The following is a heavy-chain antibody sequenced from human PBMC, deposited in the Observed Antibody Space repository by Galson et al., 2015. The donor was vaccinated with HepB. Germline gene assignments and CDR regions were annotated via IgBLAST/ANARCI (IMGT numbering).Heavy chain of an antibody. Sequence: SLRLSCAASGFTFGDYAMSWFRQAPGKGLEWVGFIRSKAYGGTTEYAASVKGRFTISRDDSKSIAYLQMNSLKTEDTAVYYCIPHCSSTSCYGLFGARPNYYYYYYMDVWGKGTTVTVSS. CDR2: IRSKAYGGTT. CDR1: GFTFGDYA. J-gene: IGHJ6*03. D-gene: IGHD2-2*01. V-gene: IGHV3-49*03. CDR3: IPHCSSTSCYGLFGARPNYYYYYYMDV.